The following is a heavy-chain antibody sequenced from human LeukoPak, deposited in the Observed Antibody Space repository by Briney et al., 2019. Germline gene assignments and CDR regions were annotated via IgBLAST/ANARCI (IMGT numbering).Heavy chain of an antibody. V-gene: IGHV3-48*02. CDR3: ARDVSGTYSFDL. CDR2: ISGSSSTI. Sequence: GGSLRLSCGASRFILSMFSMTWVRQAPGKGLEWLSHISGSSSTIHYEDSVKGRFTISRDNAKNSLYLQMNSLRDEDTAVYYCARDVSGTYSFDLWGQGTLVTVSS. D-gene: IGHD1-26*01. CDR1: RFILSMFS. J-gene: IGHJ4*02.